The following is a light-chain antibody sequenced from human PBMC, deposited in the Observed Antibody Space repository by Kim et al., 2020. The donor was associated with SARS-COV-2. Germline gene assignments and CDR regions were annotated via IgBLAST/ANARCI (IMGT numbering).Light chain of an antibody. CDR3: QQANNFPWT. CDR2: GAS. CDR1: QEINTR. Sequence: ASVGDRVTITCRASQEINTRLAWYQQRPGMVPKLLIDGASRLQSGVPSRFSGSGSGTDFTLTIWSLQPEDFATYYCQQANNFPWTFGQGTKVDIK. V-gene: IGKV1-12*01. J-gene: IGKJ1*01.